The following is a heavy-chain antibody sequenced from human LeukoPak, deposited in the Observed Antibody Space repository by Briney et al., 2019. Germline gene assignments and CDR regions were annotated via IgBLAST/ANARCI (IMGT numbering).Heavy chain of an antibody. Sequence: GGSLRLSCAASGFTLSNFCMTGARQPPGKGWEWGPNKNKTGNSKFYADSVKGRFTISRDNAKNSLYLQMNSLRAEDTAVYYCARDIGYFAFDMWGQGTTVTVSS. CDR2: KNKTGNSK. D-gene: IGHD2-15*01. V-gene: IGHV3-7*01. CDR3: ARDIGYFAFDM. CDR1: GFTLSNFC. J-gene: IGHJ3*02.